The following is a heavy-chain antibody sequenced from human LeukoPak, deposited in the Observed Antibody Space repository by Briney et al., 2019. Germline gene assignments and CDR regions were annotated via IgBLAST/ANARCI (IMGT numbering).Heavy chain of an antibody. CDR1: GGSISSSSYY. V-gene: IGHV4-39*07. CDR2: IYYSGST. J-gene: IGHJ6*03. CDR3: AREIRYFDSPYYMDV. Sequence: PSETLSLTCTVSGGSISSSSYYWGWIRQPPGKGLEWIGSIYYSGSTYYNPSLKSRVTISVDTSKNQFSLKLSSVTAADTAVYYCAREIRYFDSPYYMDVWGKGTTVTISS. D-gene: IGHD3-9*01.